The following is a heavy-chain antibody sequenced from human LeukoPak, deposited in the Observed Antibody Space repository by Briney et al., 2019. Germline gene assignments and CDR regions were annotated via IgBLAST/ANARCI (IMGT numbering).Heavy chain of an antibody. CDR3: AKDWNYYDTSVPFYYYYMEV. V-gene: IGHV3-30*18. D-gene: IGHD3-22*01. CDR2: VSYDGSDK. J-gene: IGHJ6*03. CDR1: GLTFSVYG. Sequence: TGGSLRLSCAASGLTFSVYGMHGARQAPGKGLEGVAVVSYDGSDKYYSDSVEGRFSIPRDNSKNTVYLQMSSLGAEDTAVYFCAKDWNYYDTSVPFYYYYMEVWGKGTTVTVSS.